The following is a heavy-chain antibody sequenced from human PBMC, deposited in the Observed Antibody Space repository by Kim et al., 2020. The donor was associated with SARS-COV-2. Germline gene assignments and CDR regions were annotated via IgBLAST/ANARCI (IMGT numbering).Heavy chain of an antibody. CDR1: GFTFSSYA. Sequence: GGSLRLSCAASGFTFSSYAMHWVRQAPGKGLEWVAVISYDGSNKYYADSVKGRFTISRDNSKNTLYLQMNSLRAEDTAVYYCASAGIAARPTAVMRDWGQGTTVTVSS. J-gene: IGHJ6*02. CDR2: ISYDGSNK. V-gene: IGHV3-30-3*01. D-gene: IGHD6-6*01. CDR3: ASAGIAARPTAVMRD.